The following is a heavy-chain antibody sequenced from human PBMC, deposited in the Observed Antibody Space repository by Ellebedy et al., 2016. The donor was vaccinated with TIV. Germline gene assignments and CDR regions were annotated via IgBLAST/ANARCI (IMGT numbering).Heavy chain of an antibody. J-gene: IGHJ6*02. CDR2: INHSGST. V-gene: IGHV4-34*10. Sequence: GSLRLXXAVEGGAFSGYFWSGIRQSPGKGLEWSGEINHSGSTNYNPSLKSRVTMSVDTTKKHISLRLTSVTAADTAVYYCAREWRLPVAGMDVWGQGTTVTVSS. CDR1: GGAFSGYF. CDR3: AREWRLPVAGMDV. D-gene: IGHD2-8*01.